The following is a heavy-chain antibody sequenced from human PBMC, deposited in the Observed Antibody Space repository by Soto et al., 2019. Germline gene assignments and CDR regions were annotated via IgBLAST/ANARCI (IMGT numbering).Heavy chain of an antibody. CDR1: GGSISSGGYY. D-gene: IGHD2-2*02. V-gene: IGHV4-31*03. J-gene: IGHJ6*02. CDR3: ARGLPWSGVLLVPAAIYLDV. Sequence: SETLSLTCTVSGGSISSGGYYWSWIRQHPGKGLEWIGYIYYSGSTYYNPSLKSRVTISVDTSKNQFSLKLSSVTAADTAVYYCARGLPWSGVLLVPAAIYLDVWGQGTTVT. CDR2: IYYSGST.